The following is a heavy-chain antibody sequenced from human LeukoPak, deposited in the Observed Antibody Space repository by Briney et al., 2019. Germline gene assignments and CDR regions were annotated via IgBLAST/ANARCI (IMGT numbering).Heavy chain of an antibody. CDR3: AKDINRRITMVRGRGYYYYMDV. D-gene: IGHD3-10*01. Sequence: SVKVSCKASGGTFSSYAISWVRQAPGQGLEWMGGIIPIFGTANYAQKFQGRVTITADKSTSTAYMELSSLRAEDTALYYCAKDINRRITMVRGRGYYYYMDVWGKGTTVTVSS. V-gene: IGHV1-69*06. CDR2: IIPIFGTA. CDR1: GGTFSSYA. J-gene: IGHJ6*03.